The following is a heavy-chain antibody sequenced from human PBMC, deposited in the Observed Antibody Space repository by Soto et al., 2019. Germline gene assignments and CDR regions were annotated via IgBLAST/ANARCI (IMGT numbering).Heavy chain of an antibody. J-gene: IGHJ5*02. V-gene: IGHV1-69*02. CDR2: IIPILGIA. Sequence: SVNLSCKASVGTFTNYTIRWVIQAPGQGIEWMGRIIPILGIANYAQKFQGRVTITADKSTSTAYMELRSLRSEDTAVYYCARASGSSYWFDPWGQGTLVTVSS. CDR3: ARASGSSYWFDP. CDR1: VGTFTNYT. D-gene: IGHD1-26*01.